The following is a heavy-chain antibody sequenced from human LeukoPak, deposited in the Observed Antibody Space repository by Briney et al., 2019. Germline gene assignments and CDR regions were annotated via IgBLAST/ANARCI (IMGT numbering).Heavy chain of an antibody. V-gene: IGHV4-34*01. CDR3: ARVQYYDILTGYYYFDY. J-gene: IGHJ4*02. CDR2: INHSGST. D-gene: IGHD3-9*01. Sequence: SETLSLTCAVYGGSFSGYYWSWIRQPPGKGLEWIGEINHSGSTNYNPSLKSRVTISVDTSKNQFSLKLSSVTAADTAVYYCARVQYYDILTGYYYFDYWGQGTLVTVSS. CDR1: GGSFSGYY.